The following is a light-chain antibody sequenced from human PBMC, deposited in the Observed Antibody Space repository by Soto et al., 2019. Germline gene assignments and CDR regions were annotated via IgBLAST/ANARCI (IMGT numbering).Light chain of an antibody. CDR1: QRFISGY. V-gene: IGKV3-15*01. CDR3: QQYNSWPPIT. J-gene: IGKJ5*01. Sequence: EIVLKQSPGTLSLSPGESATLSCSASQRFISGYLAWYQQKPGQAPRLLIYRASTRATGIPARFSGSGSGTEFTLTISSLQSEDFVVYYCQQYNSWPPITFGQGTRLENK. CDR2: RAS.